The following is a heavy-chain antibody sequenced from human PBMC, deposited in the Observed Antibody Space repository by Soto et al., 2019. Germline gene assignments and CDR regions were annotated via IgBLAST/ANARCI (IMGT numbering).Heavy chain of an antibody. Sequence: QVQLQESGPGLVEPSQTLSLTCNVSGDSISSGGYHWSWIRQHPGKGLEWIVYIYYSGDTYYNPSLKSRLAISVHTSNKQYSLNRRSATAAETTVYYCARLASSSRGGQFFDYWGQGVLVTVSS. D-gene: IGHD6-13*01. CDR1: GDSISSGGYH. J-gene: IGHJ4*02. CDR3: ARLASSSRGGQFFDY. V-gene: IGHV4-31*03. CDR2: IYYSGDT.